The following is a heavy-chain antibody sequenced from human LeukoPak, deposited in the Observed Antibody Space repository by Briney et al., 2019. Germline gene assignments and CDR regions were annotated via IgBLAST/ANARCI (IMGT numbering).Heavy chain of an antibody. D-gene: IGHD6-13*01. CDR2: INPNSGGT. CDR3: ARALGSSWYQDYFDY. Sequence: ASVKVSCKASGYTFTGYYMHWVRQAPGQGLEWMGWINPNSGGTNCAQKFQGRVTMTRDTSISTAYMELSRLRSDDTAVYYCARALGSSWYQDYFDYWGQGTLVTVSS. V-gene: IGHV1-2*02. J-gene: IGHJ4*02. CDR1: GYTFTGYY.